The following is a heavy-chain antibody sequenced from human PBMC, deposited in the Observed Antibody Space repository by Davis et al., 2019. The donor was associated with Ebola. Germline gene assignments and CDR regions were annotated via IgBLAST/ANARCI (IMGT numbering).Heavy chain of an antibody. V-gene: IGHV4-34*01. Sequence: PSETLSLTCAVYGGSFSGYYWSWIRQPPGKGLEWIGEINHSGSTNYNPSLKSRVTISVDTSKNQFSPKLSSVTAADTAVYYCARGGGAYGMDVWGQGTTVTVSS. CDR3: ARGGGAYGMDV. J-gene: IGHJ6*02. CDR1: GGSFSGYY. D-gene: IGHD3-10*01. CDR2: INHSGST.